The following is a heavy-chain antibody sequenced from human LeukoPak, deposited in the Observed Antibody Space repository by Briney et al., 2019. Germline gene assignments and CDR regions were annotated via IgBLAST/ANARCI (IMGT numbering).Heavy chain of an antibody. J-gene: IGHJ4*02. CDR2: INAGNGNT. D-gene: IGHD3-10*01. V-gene: IGHV1-3*01. CDR1: GHTFTSYA. CDR3: ARPEGEYYGSGSHALDS. Sequence: ASVKVSCKASGHTFTSYAMHWVRQAPGQRLEWMGWINAGNGNTKYSQKFQGRVTITRDTSASTAYMELSSLRSEDTAVYYCARPEGEYYGSGSHALDSWGQGTLVTVSS.